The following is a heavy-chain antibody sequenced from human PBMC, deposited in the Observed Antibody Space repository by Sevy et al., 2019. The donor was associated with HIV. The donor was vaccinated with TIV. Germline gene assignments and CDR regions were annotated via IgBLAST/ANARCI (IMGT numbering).Heavy chain of an antibody. Sequence: GGSLRLSCAASGFTFSSYWMSWVRQAPGKGLEWVANIKQDGSEKYYVDSVKGRFTISRDNAKNSLYLQMNSLRAEDTAVYYCARESGSYCSSTSCLGHYCYGMDDWGQGTTVTVSS. D-gene: IGHD2-2*01. V-gene: IGHV3-7*01. CDR1: GFTFSSYW. CDR3: ARESGSYCSSTSCLGHYCYGMDD. J-gene: IGHJ6*02. CDR2: IKQDGSEK.